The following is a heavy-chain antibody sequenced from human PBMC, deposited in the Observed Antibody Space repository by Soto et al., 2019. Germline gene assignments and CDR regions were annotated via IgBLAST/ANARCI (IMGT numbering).Heavy chain of an antibody. Sequence: GESLKISCKASGYSFTAYWIGWVRQMPGKGLEWMGIIYPGDSDTRYSPSFQGQVTISADKSISTAYLQWSSLKASDTAMYYCARGYCTDGVCSPYDAFDIWGQGTMVTVSS. CDR3: ARGYCTDGVCSPYDAFDI. V-gene: IGHV5-51*01. J-gene: IGHJ3*02. D-gene: IGHD2-8*01. CDR1: GYSFTAYW. CDR2: IYPGDSDT.